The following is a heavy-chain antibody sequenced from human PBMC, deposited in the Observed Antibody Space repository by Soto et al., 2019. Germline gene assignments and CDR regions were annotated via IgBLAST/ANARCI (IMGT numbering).Heavy chain of an antibody. CDR2: IYYSGST. Sequence: QVQLQESGPGLVKPSQTLSLTCTVSGGSISSGDYYWSWIRQPPGKGLEWIGYIYYSGSTYYNPSLKSRVTISVDTSKNQFSLKLSSVTAADTAVYYCARTLAYCGGDCYGVGCDYWGQGTLVTVSS. D-gene: IGHD2-21*02. CDR3: ARTLAYCGGDCYGVGCDY. V-gene: IGHV4-30-4*01. CDR1: GGSISSGDYY. J-gene: IGHJ4*02.